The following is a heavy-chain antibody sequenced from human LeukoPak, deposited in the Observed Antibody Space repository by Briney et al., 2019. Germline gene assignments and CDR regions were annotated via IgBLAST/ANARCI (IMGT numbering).Heavy chain of an antibody. D-gene: IGHD3-22*01. CDR1: GGSISIYY. CDR3: ARDKRDFYDSSGYSPGYYYYMDV. CDR2: IYYTGTT. V-gene: IGHV4-59*01. J-gene: IGHJ6*03. Sequence: SETLSLTCSVSGGSISIYYWTWIRQIPGKGLEWIGYIYYTGTTNYNPLFESRATISVDTSKNQFSLKLTSVTAADTAVYYCARDKRDFYDSSGYSPGYYYYMDVWGKGTTVTVSS.